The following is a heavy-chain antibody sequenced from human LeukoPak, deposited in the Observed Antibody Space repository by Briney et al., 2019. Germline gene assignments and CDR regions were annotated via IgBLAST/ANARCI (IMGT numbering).Heavy chain of an antibody. J-gene: IGHJ4*02. CDR2: ISGSGGST. CDR3: ARDWTYCSGGSCYLAALDY. Sequence: PGGSLRLSCAASGFTFSSYAMSWVRQAPGKGLEWVSAISGSGGSTYYADSVKGRFTISRDNAKNSLYLQMNSLRAEDTAVYYCARDWTYCSGGSCYLAALDYWGQGTLVTVSS. V-gene: IGHV3-23*01. D-gene: IGHD2-15*01. CDR1: GFTFSSYA.